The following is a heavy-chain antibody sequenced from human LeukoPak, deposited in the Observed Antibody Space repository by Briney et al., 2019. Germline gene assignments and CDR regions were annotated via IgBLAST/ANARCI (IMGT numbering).Heavy chain of an antibody. J-gene: IGHJ4*02. D-gene: IGHD1/OR15-1a*01. CDR1: GGSISSDY. Sequence: SETVSLTCSVSGGSISSDYWSWIRQPPGRGLEWIGYVYYSGSTNCNPSLKSRVTISVDTSKNQFSLKLSSVTTVDTAVYYCAGGPNNYYFDYWGQGTLVTVSS. V-gene: IGHV4-59*01. CDR3: AGGPNNYYFDY. CDR2: VYYSGST.